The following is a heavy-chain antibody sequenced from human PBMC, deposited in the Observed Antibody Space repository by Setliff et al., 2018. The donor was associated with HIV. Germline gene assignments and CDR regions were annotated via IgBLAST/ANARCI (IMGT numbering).Heavy chain of an antibody. CDR1: SSSIRSGGYY. V-gene: IGHV4-31*03. J-gene: IGHJ2*01. CDR2: IYHSGST. CDR3: ARGTPDHEVWYFDL. Sequence: TMSLTCTVSSSSIRSGGYYWNWIRQHPGKGLEWIGYIYHSGSTYYNPSLKSRVTISVDTSKNQFSLKLSSVTAADTAIYYCARGTPDHEVWYFDLWGRGTLVTVSS.